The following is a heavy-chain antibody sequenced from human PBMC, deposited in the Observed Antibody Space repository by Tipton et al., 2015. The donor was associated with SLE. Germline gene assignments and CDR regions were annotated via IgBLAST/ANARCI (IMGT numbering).Heavy chain of an antibody. CDR2: INPNTGGT. V-gene: IGHV1-2*06. Sequence: QSRAEVKKPGASVKVSCKASGYTFTGYYVHWVRQAPGQGLEWMGRINPNTGGTNFAPKFQGRVTMTGDTSITTAYMELTRLTSDDTAVYYCAREVARIAAATYLDYWGQGTLVTVSS. D-gene: IGHD6-13*01. J-gene: IGHJ4*02. CDR3: AREVARIAAATYLDY. CDR1: GYTFTGYY.